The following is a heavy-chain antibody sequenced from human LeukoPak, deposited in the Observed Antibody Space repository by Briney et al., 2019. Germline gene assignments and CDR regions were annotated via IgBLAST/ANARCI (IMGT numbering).Heavy chain of an antibody. D-gene: IGHD3-9*01. J-gene: IGHJ6*03. CDR2: ISGSGGST. Sequence: GGSLRLSCAASGFTFSSYAMSWVRQAPGKGLEWVSAISGSGGSTYYADSVKGRFTISRDNSKNTLYLRMNSLRAEDTAVYYVTILNYYYYYMDVWGKGTTVTVSS. CDR3: TILNYYYYYMDV. V-gene: IGHV3-23*01. CDR1: GFTFSSYA.